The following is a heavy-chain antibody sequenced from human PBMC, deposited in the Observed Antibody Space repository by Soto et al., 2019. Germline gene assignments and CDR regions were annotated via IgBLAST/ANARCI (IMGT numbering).Heavy chain of an antibody. CDR3: AKRPLKFEGSYFDY. D-gene: IGHD3-10*01. J-gene: IGHJ4*02. V-gene: IGHV3-23*01. CDR1: GFTFTNYP. CDR2: ISGSGGST. Sequence: EVQVLDSGGGLVQPGGSLRLSCAASGFTFTNYPMAWVRQAPAKGLEWVSTISGSGGSTFYADSVKGRFTISRDNSKNTVYLQMNSLRVEDTVVYYCAKRPLKFEGSYFDYWGQGTLVTVSS.